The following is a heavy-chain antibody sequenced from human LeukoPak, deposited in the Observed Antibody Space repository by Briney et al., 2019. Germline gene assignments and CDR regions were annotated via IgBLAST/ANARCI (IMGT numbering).Heavy chain of an antibody. CDR1: GFTFSSFD. Sequence: GGSLRLSCAASGFTFSSFDMNWVRQAPAKGLEWVGRIKSKTDGGTTDYAAPVKGRFTISRDDSKNTLYLQMNSLKTEDTAVYYCTTDLVPGIAAAGPDYWGQGTLVTVSS. CDR2: IKSKTDGGTT. D-gene: IGHD6-13*01. J-gene: IGHJ4*02. CDR3: TTDLVPGIAAAGPDY. V-gene: IGHV3-15*01.